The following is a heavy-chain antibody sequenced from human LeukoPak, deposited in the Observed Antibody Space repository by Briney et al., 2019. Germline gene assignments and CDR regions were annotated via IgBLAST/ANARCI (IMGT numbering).Heavy chain of an antibody. J-gene: IGHJ3*02. CDR1: GFTFSSYS. D-gene: IGHD2-21*01. V-gene: IGHV3-21*01. Sequence: GGSLRLSCAASGFTFSSYSMNWVRQAPGKGLEWVSSISSSSSYIYYADSVKGRFTISRDNAKNSLYLQMNSLRAEDTAVYYCARGPRILWGAFDIWGQGTMVTVSS. CDR2: ISSSSSYI. CDR3: ARGPRILWGAFDI.